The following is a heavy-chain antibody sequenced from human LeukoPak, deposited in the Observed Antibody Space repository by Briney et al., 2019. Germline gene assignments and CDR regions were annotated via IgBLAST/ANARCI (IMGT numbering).Heavy chain of an antibody. Sequence: TGGSLRLSCAASGFPFSSYGMHWVRQAPGKGLEWVARLVYDERSDYANSVKGRFSISRDNSKNTLFLDMSDLRVEDTAVYYCARDLSAAFDFWGQGVLDTVSS. CDR1: GFPFSSYG. D-gene: IGHD6-19*01. J-gene: IGHJ4*02. CDR2: LVYDERS. CDR3: ARDLSAAFDF. V-gene: IGHV3-33*01.